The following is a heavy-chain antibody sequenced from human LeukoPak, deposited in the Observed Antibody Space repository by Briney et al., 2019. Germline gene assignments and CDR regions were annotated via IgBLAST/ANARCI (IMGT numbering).Heavy chain of an antibody. D-gene: IGHD1-26*01. CDR3: ARAPSGSYLTHFDY. CDR2: INPNSGGT. J-gene: IGHJ4*02. CDR1: GYTFTGYY. V-gene: IGHV1-2*04. Sequence: GASVKVSCKASGYTFTGYYMHWVRQAPGQGLEWMGWINPNSGGTNYAQKFQGWVTMTRGTSISTAYMELSRLRSDDTAVYYCARAPSGSYLTHFDYWGQGTLVTVSS.